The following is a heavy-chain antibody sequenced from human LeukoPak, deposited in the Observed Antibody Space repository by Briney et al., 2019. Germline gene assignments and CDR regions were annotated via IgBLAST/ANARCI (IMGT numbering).Heavy chain of an antibody. CDR3: TIGGASGSLAH. D-gene: IGHD6-13*01. Sequence: SETLSLTCTVSRASISDNYWGWSRQPAGKALEWLGRTYTSGDTNYNPSLKSRASVSVDTSKNQFYLSLRYVTAADTAVYYCTIGGASGSLAHWGPGTLVTVSS. V-gene: IGHV4-4*07. J-gene: IGHJ4*02. CDR1: RASISDNY. CDR2: TYTSGDT.